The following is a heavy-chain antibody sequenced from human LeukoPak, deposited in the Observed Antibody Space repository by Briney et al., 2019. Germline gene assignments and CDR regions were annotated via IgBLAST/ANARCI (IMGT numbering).Heavy chain of an antibody. Sequence: GGSLRLSCAASGFTFSSYSMNWLRQAPGKGLEWVGFSRSKAYGGTTDYATSVKGRFTISRDDSKNIAYLQLNSLKTEDTAVCYCTRVQLFCCHYGMDVWGLGTTVTVSS. CDR3: TRVQLFCCHYGMDV. CDR1: GFTFSSYS. D-gene: IGHD2-2*01. CDR2: SRSKAYGGTT. V-gene: IGHV3-49*03. J-gene: IGHJ6*02.